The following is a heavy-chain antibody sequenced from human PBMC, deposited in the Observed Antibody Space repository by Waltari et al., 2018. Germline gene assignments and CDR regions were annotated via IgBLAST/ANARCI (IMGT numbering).Heavy chain of an antibody. Sequence: EVQLVESGGGLVQPGGSLRLSCAASGFTFSSYSMNWVRQAPGKGVWWVSTISIRSSTIYYADSVKGRFTISRDNAKNSLYLQMNSLRAEDTAVYYCARGISGWYRSPFDYWGQGTLVTVSS. CDR3: ARGISGWYRSPFDY. V-gene: IGHV3-48*04. D-gene: IGHD6-19*01. CDR2: ISIRSSTI. CDR1: GFTFSSYS. J-gene: IGHJ4*02.